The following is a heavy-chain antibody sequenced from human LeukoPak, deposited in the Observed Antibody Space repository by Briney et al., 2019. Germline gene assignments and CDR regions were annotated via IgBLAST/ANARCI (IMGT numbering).Heavy chain of an antibody. CDR1: GFTFSSYE. V-gene: IGHV3-48*03. Sequence: GGSLRLSCAASGFTFSSYEMNWVRQAPGKGLEWVSYISSSGSTIYYADYVKGRFTISRDNAKNSLYLQMNSLRAEDTAVYYCAQGGYFAFDIWGQGTMVAVSS. CDR2: ISSSGSTI. CDR3: AQGGYFAFDI. J-gene: IGHJ3*02. D-gene: IGHD2-2*03.